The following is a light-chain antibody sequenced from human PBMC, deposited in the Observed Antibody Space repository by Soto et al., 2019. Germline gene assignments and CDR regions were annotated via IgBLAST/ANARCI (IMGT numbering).Light chain of an antibody. V-gene: IGLV1-44*01. CDR3: AAWDDSLNGLV. CDR2: NNN. Sequence: QAVVTQPPSASGTPGQRVTISCSGSSSNIGSNTVNWYQQLPGTAPKLLIYNNNRRPSGVPDRFSGSKSGTSASLAISGLQSEDEADYYCAAWDDSLNGLVFGTGTKVTVL. J-gene: IGLJ1*01. CDR1: SSNIGSNT.